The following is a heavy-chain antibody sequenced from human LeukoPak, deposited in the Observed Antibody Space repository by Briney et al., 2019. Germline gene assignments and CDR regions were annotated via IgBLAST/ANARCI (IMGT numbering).Heavy chain of an antibody. J-gene: IGHJ4*02. CDR3: ARLRSYDYVWGSFDY. CDR1: GYTFTGYY. V-gene: IGHV1-2*02. CDR2: INPNSGGT. D-gene: IGHD3-16*01. Sequence: ASVKVSCKASGYTFTGYYMHWVRQDPGQGLEWMGWINPNSGGTNYAQKFQGRVTMTRDTSISTAYLELSWLRSDDTAVYSCARLRSYDYVWGSFDYWGQGTLVTVSS.